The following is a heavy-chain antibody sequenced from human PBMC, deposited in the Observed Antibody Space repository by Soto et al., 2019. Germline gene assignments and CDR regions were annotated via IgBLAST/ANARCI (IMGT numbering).Heavy chain of an antibody. J-gene: IGHJ5*02. D-gene: IGHD3-22*01. V-gene: IGHV4-30-2*01. CDR1: GGSISSGGYS. CDR2: IYHSGST. CDR3: ARALHIFYYDSSGYPSWFDP. Sequence: KPSQTLSLTCAVSGGSISSGGYSWSWIRQPPGKGLEWIGYIYHSGSTYYSPCLKSRLTLSGDRSQNQFSLTLVSVTAADTAVYYCARALHIFYYDSSGYPSWFDPWGKGTLVTVSS.